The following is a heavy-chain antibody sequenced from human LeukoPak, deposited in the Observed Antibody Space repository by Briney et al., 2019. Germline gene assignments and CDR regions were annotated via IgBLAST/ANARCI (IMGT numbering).Heavy chain of an antibody. CDR3: ARGITGTTGIDY. D-gene: IGHD1-7*01. Sequence: GGSLRLSCAASGFTISSYSMNWVRQAPGKGLEWVSSISSGSSHIYYADSVQGRFTISRDNAKNSLYLQMNSLRAEDTAVYYCARGITGTTGIDYWGQGTLVTVSS. CDR2: ISSGSSHI. CDR1: GFTISSYS. V-gene: IGHV3-21*01. J-gene: IGHJ4*02.